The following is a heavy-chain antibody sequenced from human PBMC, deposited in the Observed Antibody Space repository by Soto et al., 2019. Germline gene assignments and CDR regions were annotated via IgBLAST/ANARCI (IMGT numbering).Heavy chain of an antibody. Sequence: EVQLLESGGGFVQPGGSLRLSCAASGFRFSDFAMTWVRQAPGRGLEWVSAITGTASSTYYADSVKGRFTISRDNSKNPLYLQINSLRAEATAIYYCAKGAEGYVVSSLDSWGQGTLVTVSS. D-gene: IGHD5-12*01. CDR2: ITGTASST. J-gene: IGHJ4*02. V-gene: IGHV3-23*01. CDR3: AKGAEGYVVSSLDS. CDR1: GFRFSDFA.